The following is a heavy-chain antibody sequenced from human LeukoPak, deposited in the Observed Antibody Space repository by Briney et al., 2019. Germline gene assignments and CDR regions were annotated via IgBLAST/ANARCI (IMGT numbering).Heavy chain of an antibody. CDR2: ISGSSGTI. J-gene: IGHJ6*03. CDR3: ARRSEFGVLYYMDV. D-gene: IGHD3-16*01. CDR1: GFTFSTYS. V-gene: IGHV3-48*01. Sequence: GGSLRLSCAASGFTFSTYSMNWVRQAPGKGLEWVSYISGSSGTIYYADSVKGRFTISRDNAKSSLYLQMNSLRAEDTAVYYCARRSEFGVLYYMDVWGKGTTVTVSS.